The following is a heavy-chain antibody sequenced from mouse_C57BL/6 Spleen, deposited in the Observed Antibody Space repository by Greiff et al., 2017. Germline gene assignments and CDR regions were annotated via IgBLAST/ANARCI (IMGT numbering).Heavy chain of an antibody. D-gene: IGHD1-1*01. Sequence: VQLKESGAELVKPGASVKISCKASGYAFSSYWMNWVKQRPGKGLEWIGQIYPGDGDTNYNGKFKGKATLTADKSSRTAYMQLSRLTSEDSAVYFCARRAYYGSSWYFDVWGTGTTVTVSS. J-gene: IGHJ1*03. CDR1: GYAFSSYW. V-gene: IGHV1-80*01. CDR2: IYPGDGDT. CDR3: ARRAYYGSSWYFDV.